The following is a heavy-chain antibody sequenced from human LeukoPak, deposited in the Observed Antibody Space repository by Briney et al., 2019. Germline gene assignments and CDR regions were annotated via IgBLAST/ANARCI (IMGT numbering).Heavy chain of an antibody. D-gene: IGHD3-10*01. Sequence: SETLSLTCGVSGYSISSGYQWAWIRQSPGKGLEWIGSIYHSGSAHYNPSLKSRVTISVETSKNQFSLKLSSVTAADTAVYYCARTNSDGSGTYYKNHYYGMDVGGKGTTVTVSS. CDR3: ARTNSDGSGTYYKNHYYGMDV. CDR2: IYHSGSA. CDR1: GYSISSGYQ. V-gene: IGHV4-38-2*01. J-gene: IGHJ6*04.